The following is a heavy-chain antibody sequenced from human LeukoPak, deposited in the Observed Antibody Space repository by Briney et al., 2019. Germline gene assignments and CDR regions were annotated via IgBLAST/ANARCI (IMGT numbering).Heavy chain of an antibody. D-gene: IGHD1-1*01. CDR1: GFSFSTYW. Sequence: GWSLRLSCVASGFSFSTYWMNWIRQAPGEGLEWVANINPDGRTTNYVDSVKGRFTISRDNAKSSLYLQMNSLRAEDTAVYYCATDRGYLTFDYWGQGTLVTVSS. CDR3: ATDRGYLTFDY. J-gene: IGHJ4*02. CDR2: INPDGRTT. V-gene: IGHV3-7*01.